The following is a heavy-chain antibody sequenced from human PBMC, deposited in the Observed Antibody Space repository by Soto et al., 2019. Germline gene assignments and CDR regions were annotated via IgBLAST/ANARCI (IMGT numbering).Heavy chain of an antibody. CDR3: ARDKREVDAFDI. CDR2: ISYDGSNK. J-gene: IGHJ3*02. Sequence: GGSLRLSCAASGFTFSSYAMHWVRQAPGKGLEWVAVISYDGSNKYYADSVKGRFTISRDNSKNTLYLQMNSLRAEDTAVYYCARDKREVDAFDIWGQGTMVTVSS. V-gene: IGHV3-30-3*01. D-gene: IGHD1-26*01. CDR1: GFTFSSYA.